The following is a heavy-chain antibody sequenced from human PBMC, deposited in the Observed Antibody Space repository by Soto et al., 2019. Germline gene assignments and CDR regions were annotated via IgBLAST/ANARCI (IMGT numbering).Heavy chain of an antibody. CDR1: GGSISSAGYY. CDR3: ARRAVVAVTGSLDNWLDP. D-gene: IGHD2-21*01. V-gene: IGHV4-61*08. J-gene: IGHJ5*02. Sequence: ASETLSLTCTVSGGSISSAGYYWSWIRQPPGKALEWIGYVYNSGSTNYNPSLKSRVTISVDTSKNQFSLKVNSVTAADTAVYYCARRAVVAVTGSLDNWLDPWGQGILVTVSS. CDR2: VYNSGST.